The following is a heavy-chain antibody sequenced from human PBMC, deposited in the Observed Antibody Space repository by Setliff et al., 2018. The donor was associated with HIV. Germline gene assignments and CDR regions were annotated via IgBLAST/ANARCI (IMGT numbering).Heavy chain of an antibody. CDR2: IIPIFGRV. D-gene: IGHD5-12*01. CDR1: GGTFSSYA. CDR3: GRGTATIDGYHLGVDY. J-gene: IGHJ4*02. V-gene: IGHV1-69*13. Sequence: SVKVSCKASGGTFSSYAISWVRQAPGQGLEWMGGIIPIFGRVNYAQKFQGRATITADESTTTAYMELSSLTSEDTAVYFCGRGTATIDGYHLGVDYWGQGTLVTVSS.